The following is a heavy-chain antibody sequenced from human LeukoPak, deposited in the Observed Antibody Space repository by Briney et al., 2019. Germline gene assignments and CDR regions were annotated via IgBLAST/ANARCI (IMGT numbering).Heavy chain of an antibody. D-gene: IGHD3-16*01. J-gene: IGHJ4*02. CDR1: GGSISSYH. V-gene: IGHV4-4*07. CDR3: VRDVAVPGTFGQN. Sequence: SETLSLTCTVSGGSISSYHWSWVRQPAGKGLEWIGRIYNSGSTNYNPSLKSRVTMSVDTSKGQFSLKLSSVTAADTAVYYCVRDVAVPGTFGQNWGQGTLVTVSS. CDR2: IYNSGST.